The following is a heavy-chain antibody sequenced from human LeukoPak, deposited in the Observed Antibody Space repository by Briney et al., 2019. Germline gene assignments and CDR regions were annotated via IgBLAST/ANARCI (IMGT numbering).Heavy chain of an antibody. V-gene: IGHV4-59*01. CDR2: IYNSGST. D-gene: IGHD4-17*01. CDR1: GVSMSSYY. CDR3: AGLKVDDYGDQLYYYGMDV. Sequence: PSETLSLTCTVSGVSMSSYYWSWIRQPPGKGLEWIGYIYNSGSTNYNPSLKSRVTISVDTSKNQFSLKLSSVTAADTAVYYCAGLKVDDYGDQLYYYGMDVWGKGTTVTVSS. J-gene: IGHJ6*04.